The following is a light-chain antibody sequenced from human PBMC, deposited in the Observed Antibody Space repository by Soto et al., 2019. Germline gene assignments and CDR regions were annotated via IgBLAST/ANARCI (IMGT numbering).Light chain of an antibody. CDR3: QVWDSSSDHRVV. Sequence: QSALTQPASVSGSPGQSITISCTGTNSDLGSYNLVSWFQQHPGKVPKVMIYEGTKRPSGVSDRFSGSNSGNTATLTITRVEAGDEADYHCQVWDSSSDHRVVFGGGTKLTVL. CDR2: EGT. V-gene: IGLV2-14*02. CDR1: NSDLGSYNL. J-gene: IGLJ2*01.